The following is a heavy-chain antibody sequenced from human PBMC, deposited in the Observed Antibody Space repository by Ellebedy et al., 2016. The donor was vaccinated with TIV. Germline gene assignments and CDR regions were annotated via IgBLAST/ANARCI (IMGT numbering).Heavy chain of an antibody. J-gene: IGHJ4*02. CDR2: VNKEGSST. D-gene: IGHD3-16*01. V-gene: IGHV3-74*01. Sequence: PGGSLRLSCAASGFTFSTYAVSWVRQAPGRGLGGVSRVNKEGSSTTYADSVQGRFTISRDNARKTLYLEMNRLRAEDTAVYYCARGGPWGSYFDNWGQGTLVTVSS. CDR3: ARGGPWGSYFDN. CDR1: GFTFSTYA.